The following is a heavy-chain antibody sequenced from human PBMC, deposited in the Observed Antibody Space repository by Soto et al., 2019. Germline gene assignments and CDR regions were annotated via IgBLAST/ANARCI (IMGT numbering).Heavy chain of an antibody. D-gene: IGHD2-15*01. V-gene: IGHV1-46*01. CDR1: GYTFTRYT. Sequence: GASVKVSCKASGYTFTRYTVHWVRQAPGQGLEWMAMINPSGGSTYYVKTFEGRVTLTSDTSTSTVFMELSSLRSEDTAVYYCARMKGGGSEYFFDYWGQGTLVTVPQ. CDR3: ARMKGGGSEYFFDY. CDR2: INPSGGST. J-gene: IGHJ4*02.